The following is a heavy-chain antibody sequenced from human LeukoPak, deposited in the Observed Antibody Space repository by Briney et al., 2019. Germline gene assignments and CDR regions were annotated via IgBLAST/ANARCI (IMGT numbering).Heavy chain of an antibody. V-gene: IGHV4-38-2*02. Sequence: SETLSLTCTVSGYSISSGYYWGWIRQPPGKGLEWIGSIYHSGSTYYNPSLKSRVTISVDTSKNQSSLKLSSVTAADTAVYYCARDQYMAIDYWGQGTLVTVSS. CDR2: IYHSGST. CDR1: GYSISSGYY. J-gene: IGHJ4*02. CDR3: ARDQYMAIDY. D-gene: IGHD5-24*01.